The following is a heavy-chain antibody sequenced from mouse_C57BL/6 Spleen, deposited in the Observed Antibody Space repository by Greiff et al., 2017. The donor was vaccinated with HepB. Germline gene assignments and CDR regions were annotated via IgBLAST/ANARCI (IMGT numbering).Heavy chain of an antibody. CDR3: TTRYSKGY. D-gene: IGHD2-5*01. CDR1: GFNIKDDY. CDR2: IDPENGDT. V-gene: IGHV14-4*01. Sequence: EVQLQQSGAELVRPGASVKLSCTASGFNIKDDYMHWVKQRPEQGLEWIGWIDPENGDTEYASKFQGKATITADTSSNTAYLQLSSLTSEDTAVYYCTTRYSKGYWGQGTTLTVSS. J-gene: IGHJ2*01.